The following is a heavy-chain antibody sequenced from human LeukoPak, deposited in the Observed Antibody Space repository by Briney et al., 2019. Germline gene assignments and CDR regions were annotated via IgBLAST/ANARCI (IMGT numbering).Heavy chain of an antibody. CDR1: GFTFSSYG. CDR3: AKDSVQRNGVYDAFDI. Sequence: GRSLRLSCAASGFTFSSYGMHWVRQAPGKGLEWVAVIWYDGSNKYYADSVKGRFTISRDNSKNTLYLQLNSLRAEDTAVFYCAKDSVQRNGVYDAFDIWGQGTMVTVSS. CDR2: IWYDGSNK. D-gene: IGHD2-8*01. V-gene: IGHV3-33*06. J-gene: IGHJ3*02.